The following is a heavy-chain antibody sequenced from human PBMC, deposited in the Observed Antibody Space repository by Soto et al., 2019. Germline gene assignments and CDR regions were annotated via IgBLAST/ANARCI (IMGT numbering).Heavy chain of an antibody. CDR3: AKAYLLSGRPDWYFDL. D-gene: IGHD6-25*01. J-gene: IGHJ2*01. CDR2: ISGSGGST. Sequence: EVQLLESGGGLVQPGGSLRLSCAASGFTFSSYAMSWVRQAPGKGLEWVSAISGSGGSTYYADSVKGRFTISRDNSKNTLYLQMNSLRAEDTAVYYCAKAYLLSGRPDWYFDLWGRGTLVTVSS. CDR1: GFTFSSYA. V-gene: IGHV3-23*01.